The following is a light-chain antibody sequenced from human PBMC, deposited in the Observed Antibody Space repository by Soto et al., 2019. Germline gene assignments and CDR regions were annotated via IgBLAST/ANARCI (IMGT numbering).Light chain of an antibody. J-gene: IGKJ2*01. CDR3: QQFGSSPYT. Sequence: EIVLTQSPGTLSLSPGERAALSCRASQSVGSTYLAWYQQRPGQAPRLLIYGASSRPTGIPDRFSGSGSGTDFTLTISRLEPEDFEVYYCQQFGSSPYTFGQGTKLEIK. V-gene: IGKV3-20*01. CDR1: QSVGSTY. CDR2: GAS.